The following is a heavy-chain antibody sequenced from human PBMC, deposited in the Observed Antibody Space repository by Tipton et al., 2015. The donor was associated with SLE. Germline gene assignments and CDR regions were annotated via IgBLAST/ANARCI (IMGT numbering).Heavy chain of an antibody. V-gene: IGHV3-48*03. CDR1: GFTFSDSE. Sequence: AVSGFTFSDSEMIWFRQAPGKGLEWISYISRGGGVTNYADSVRGRFTISRDNAKNSLYLQMNSLRAEDTAVYYCANFDYWGQGTLVIVSS. CDR2: ISRGGGVT. CDR3: ANFDY. J-gene: IGHJ4*02.